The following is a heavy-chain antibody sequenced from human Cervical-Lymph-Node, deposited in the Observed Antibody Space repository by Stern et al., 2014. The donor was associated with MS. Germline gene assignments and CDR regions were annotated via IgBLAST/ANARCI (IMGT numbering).Heavy chain of an antibody. CDR3: TTVPRITGMGDYYYGMDV. Sequence: EVQLEESGGGLVKPGGSLRLSCAASGITFRHPWMSWVRQAPGKGLEWVGRITRKTDGGTTDYAAPVKGRFTISRDDAQDTLYLQMNSLKSEDTAVYYCTTVPRITGMGDYYYGMDVWGQGTTVTVSS. J-gene: IGHJ6*02. V-gene: IGHV3-15*01. CDR2: ITRKTDGGTT. D-gene: IGHD1-20*01. CDR1: GITFRHPW.